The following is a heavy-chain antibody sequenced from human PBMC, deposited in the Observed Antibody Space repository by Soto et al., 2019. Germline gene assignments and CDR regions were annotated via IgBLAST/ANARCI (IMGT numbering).Heavy chain of an antibody. V-gene: IGHV3-7*01. J-gene: IGHJ5*02. Sequence: PGGSRRLSRATSGFTFSTYWMSWVRPAPGKGLEWVANIKQDGSEKYYVDSVKGRFTISRDNAENSLYLQLNSLRAEDTAVYYCARKGGIAAAGKGPFWFDPWGKGTLVTVSS. D-gene: IGHD6-13*01. CDR2: IKQDGSEK. CDR1: GFTFSTYW. CDR3: ARKGGIAAAGKGPFWFDP.